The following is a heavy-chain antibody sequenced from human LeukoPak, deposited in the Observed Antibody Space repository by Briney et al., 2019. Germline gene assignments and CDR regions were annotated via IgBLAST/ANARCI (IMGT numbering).Heavy chain of an antibody. CDR1: GSTFSKSW. Sequence: PGGSLSLSCAAPGSTFSKSWLLWVRQPQGKGRRTVSRINTDGTVTTYADSVKGRFTVSRDNADNTMFLQMNSVRDEDTAVYYCATKQWLAPPPDSWGQGTPVTVSS. J-gene: IGHJ4*02. D-gene: IGHD6-19*01. CDR2: INTDGTVT. CDR3: ATKQWLAPPPDS. V-gene: IGHV3-74*01.